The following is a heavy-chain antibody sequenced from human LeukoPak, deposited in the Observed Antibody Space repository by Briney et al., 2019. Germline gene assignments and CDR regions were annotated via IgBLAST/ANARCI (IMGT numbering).Heavy chain of an antibody. CDR1: GGSISSYY. CDR3: ARTGSSWPPYYYYYMDV. D-gene: IGHD6-13*01. CDR2: IYYSGST. J-gene: IGHJ6*03. V-gene: IGHV4-59*01. Sequence: PSETLSLTCTVSGGSISSYYWSWIRQPPGKGLEWIGYIYYSGSTNYNPSLKSRVTISVDTSKNQFSLKLSSVTAADTAVYYCARTGSSWPPYYYYYMDVWGKGTTVTISS.